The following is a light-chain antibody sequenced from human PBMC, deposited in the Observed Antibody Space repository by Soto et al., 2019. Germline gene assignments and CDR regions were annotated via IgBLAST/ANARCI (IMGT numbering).Light chain of an antibody. V-gene: IGKV3-15*01. CDR1: QSISSE. CDR3: QQGHNWPLT. Sequence: EIVMTQSPATLSVSPGERATLSCRASQSISSELAWYQQKPGQPPRLLIYGASTRATGVPARFTGSGSGSDFTLPISGLQSGDFAVYYCQQGHNWPLTFGQGTRLEI. CDR2: GAS. J-gene: IGKJ2*01.